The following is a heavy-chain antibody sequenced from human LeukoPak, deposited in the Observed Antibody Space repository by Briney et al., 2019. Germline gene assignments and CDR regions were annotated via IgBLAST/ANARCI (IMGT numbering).Heavy chain of an antibody. CDR1: GFTFDDYA. CDR2: ISWNSGSI. J-gene: IGHJ4*02. V-gene: IGHV3-9*01. CDR3: AKELTYYYDSSGYAGPFDY. D-gene: IGHD3-22*01. Sequence: PGRSLRLSCAASGFTFDDYAMHWVRQAPGKGLEWVSGISWNSGSIGYADSVKGRCTISRDNAKNSLYLQMNSLRAEDTALYYCAKELTYYYDSSGYAGPFDYWGQGTLVTVSS.